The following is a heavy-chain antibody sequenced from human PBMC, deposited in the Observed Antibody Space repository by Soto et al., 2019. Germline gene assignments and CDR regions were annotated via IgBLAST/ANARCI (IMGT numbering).Heavy chain of an antibody. CDR3: ASELASSRWQRLRFHKYYYYGMDV. CDR1: GYTFTSYA. J-gene: IGHJ6*02. D-gene: IGHD5-12*01. Sequence: ASAQVSCKASGYTFTSYAMHWVRQAPGQRHERKGRINAGNGNTKYSQKFQGRGTITRDTSASTAYMELCSLRSEDAAVYYCASELASSRWQRLRFHKYYYYGMDVWGQGTTVTV. V-gene: IGHV1-3*01. CDR2: INAGNGNT.